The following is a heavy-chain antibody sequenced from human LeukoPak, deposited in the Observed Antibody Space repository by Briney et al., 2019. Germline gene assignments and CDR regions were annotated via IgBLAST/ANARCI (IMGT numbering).Heavy chain of an antibody. V-gene: IGHV3-15*01. CDR1: GFTFSNAW. Sequence: GGSLRLSCAASGFTFSNAWMSWVRQAPGKGLEWVGRIKSKTDGGATDYAAPVKGRFTISRDDSKNTLYLQMNSLKTEDTAVYYCTTVLRYFDWLSEYFDYWGQGTLVTVSS. CDR2: IKSKTDGGAT. CDR3: TTVLRYFDWLSEYFDY. D-gene: IGHD3-9*01. J-gene: IGHJ4*02.